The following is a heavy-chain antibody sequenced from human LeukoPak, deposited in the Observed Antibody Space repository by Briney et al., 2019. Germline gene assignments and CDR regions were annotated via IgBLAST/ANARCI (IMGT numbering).Heavy chain of an antibody. D-gene: IGHD1-1*01. CDR3: ARSGGTGTLDY. CDR2: TYYMSKWYN. Sequence: SQTLSLTCAISGDSVSSNSAAWNCIRQSPSRGLEWLGRTYYMSKWYNEYAVSVKCRIPITPDTSMNKFSLPLNSVTPEDTAVYYCARSGGTGTLDYWGQGTLVTVSS. V-gene: IGHV6-1*01. J-gene: IGHJ4*02. CDR1: GDSVSSNSAA.